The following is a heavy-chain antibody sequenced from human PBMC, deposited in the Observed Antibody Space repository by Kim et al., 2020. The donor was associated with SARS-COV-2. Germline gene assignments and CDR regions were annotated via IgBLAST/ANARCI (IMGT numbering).Heavy chain of an antibody. CDR2: INHSGST. Sequence: SETLSLTCAVYGGSFSGYYWSWIRQPPGKGLEWIGEINHSGSTNYNPSLKSRVTISVDTSKNQFSLKLSSVTAADTAVYYCARGGLLWFGELLRYYFDYWGQGTLVTVSS. D-gene: IGHD3-10*01. CDR3: ARGGLLWFGELLRYYFDY. J-gene: IGHJ4*02. CDR1: GGSFSGYY. V-gene: IGHV4-34*01.